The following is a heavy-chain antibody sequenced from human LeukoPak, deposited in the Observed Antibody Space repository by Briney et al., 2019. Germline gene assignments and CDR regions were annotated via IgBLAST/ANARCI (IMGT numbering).Heavy chain of an antibody. D-gene: IGHD3-10*01. Sequence: SETLSLTCAVYGESFSGYFWSWIRQPPGKGLEWIGEINHSGYTNYNPSLKSRVTISVDTSKKQFSLRLNSVTAADTAVYYCARIWPDLWGRGTLVTVSS. CDR2: INHSGYT. CDR3: ARIWPDL. V-gene: IGHV4-34*01. J-gene: IGHJ2*01. CDR1: GESFSGYF.